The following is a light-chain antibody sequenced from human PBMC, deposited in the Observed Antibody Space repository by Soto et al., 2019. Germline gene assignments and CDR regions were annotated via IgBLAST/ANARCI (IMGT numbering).Light chain of an antibody. V-gene: IGLV1-44*01. CDR3: ATWDDGLSAYV. CDR1: SSNIGGNT. Sequence: QSVLTQPPSASGTPGQRVTFSCSGSSSNIGGNTVNWFQHLPRTAPKLLIFSNSQRPSGVPDRFSAAKSGTSASLAISGLQSEDEANYYCATWDDGLSAYVFGTGTKLTVL. J-gene: IGLJ1*01. CDR2: SNS.